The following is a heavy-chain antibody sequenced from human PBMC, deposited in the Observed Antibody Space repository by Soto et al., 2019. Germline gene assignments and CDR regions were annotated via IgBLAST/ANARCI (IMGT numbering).Heavy chain of an antibody. CDR1: GGTFSSYA. CDR3: ARQYCGGVCPQYYYGMDV. J-gene: IGHJ6*02. V-gene: IGHV1-69*13. Sequence: GASVKVSCKASGGTFSSYAISWVRQAPGQGLEWMGGIIPIFGTANYAQKFQGRVTITADESTSTAYMELSSLRSEDTAVYYCARQYCGGVCPQYYYGMDVWGQGTTVTVSS. D-gene: IGHD2-21*02. CDR2: IIPIFGTA.